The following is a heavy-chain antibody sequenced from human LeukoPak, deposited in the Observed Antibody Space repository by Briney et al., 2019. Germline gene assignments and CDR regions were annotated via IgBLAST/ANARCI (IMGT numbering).Heavy chain of an antibody. CDR3: AKPNDFWSGYYGY. D-gene: IGHD3-3*01. J-gene: IGHJ4*02. CDR1: GFTFSSYG. CDR2: ISYDGSNK. V-gene: IGHV3-30*18. Sequence: AGGSLRLSCAASGFTFSSYGMHWVRQAPGKGLEWVAVISYDGSNKYYADSVKGRFTISRDNSKNTLYLQMNSLRAEDTAVYYCAKPNDFWSGYYGYWGQGTLVTVSS.